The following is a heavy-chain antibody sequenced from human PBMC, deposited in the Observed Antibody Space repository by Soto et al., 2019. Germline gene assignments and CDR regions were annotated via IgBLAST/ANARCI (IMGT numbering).Heavy chain of an antibody. Sequence: VGSLRLSCAASGFTFSSYGMHWVRQAPGKGLEWVAVIWYDGSNKYYADSVKGRFTISRDNSKNTLYLQMNSLRAEDTAVYYCARDRGRDYDFWSGYYRLHYYYMDVWGKGTTVTVSS. V-gene: IGHV3-33*01. CDR2: IWYDGSNK. D-gene: IGHD3-3*01. J-gene: IGHJ6*03. CDR3: ARDRGRDYDFWSGYYRLHYYYMDV. CDR1: GFTFSSYG.